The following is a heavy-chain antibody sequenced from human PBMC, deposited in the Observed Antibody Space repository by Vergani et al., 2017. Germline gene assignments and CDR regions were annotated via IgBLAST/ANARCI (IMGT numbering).Heavy chain of an antibody. Sequence: QVKLQESGPGLVKPSETLSLTCTVSGASVNSYYWSWIRQPPGKGLEWMGYVSFRGDTLYDPSVKGRMTISLNTSSNQFSLKLSSVTAADTAVYYCARDRGTGRDWYFDLWGRGTLVTVSS. V-gene: IGHV4-59*02. J-gene: IGHJ2*01. CDR2: VSFRGDT. D-gene: IGHD1-14*01. CDR1: GASVNSYY. CDR3: ARDRGTGRDWYFDL.